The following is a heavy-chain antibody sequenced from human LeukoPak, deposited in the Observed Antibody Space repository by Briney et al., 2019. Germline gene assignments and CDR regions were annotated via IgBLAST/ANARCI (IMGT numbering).Heavy chain of an antibody. J-gene: IGHJ4*02. CDR1: GFTFSSYS. Sequence: PGGSLRLSCAASGFTFSSYSMNWVRQAPGKGLEWVSSISSSSSYIYYADSVKGRFTISRDNAKNSLYLQMNSLRAEDTAVYYCARDYGDYAVYFDYWCQGTLVTVSS. CDR3: ARDYGDYAVYFDY. V-gene: IGHV3-21*01. D-gene: IGHD4-17*01. CDR2: ISSSSSYI.